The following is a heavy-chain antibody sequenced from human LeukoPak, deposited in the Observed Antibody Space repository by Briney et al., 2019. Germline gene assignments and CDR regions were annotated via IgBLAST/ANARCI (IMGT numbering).Heavy chain of an antibody. Sequence: SETLSLTCSVSGGSISTFYWSWIRQPAGKGLEWIGRIYTSGSTNYNPSLKSRVTISVDTFKNQFSLKLSSVTAADTAVYYCARGLSVSPKDYYYYMDVWGKGPRSPSP. D-gene: IGHD3-16*02. CDR3: ARGLSVSPKDYYYYMDV. J-gene: IGHJ6*03. CDR1: GGSISTFY. V-gene: IGHV4-4*07. CDR2: IYTSGST.